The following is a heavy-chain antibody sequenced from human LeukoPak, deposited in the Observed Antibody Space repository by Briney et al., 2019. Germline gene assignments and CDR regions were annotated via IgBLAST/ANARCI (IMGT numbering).Heavy chain of an antibody. Sequence: PGRSLRLSCTASGFTFGDYAMSWVRQAPGKGLEWVGFIRSKAYGGTTEYAASVKGRFTISRDDSKSIAYLQMNSLKTEDTAVYYCTRVQYYYGSGSYYFVYWGQGTLVTVSS. D-gene: IGHD3-10*01. CDR2: IRSKAYGGTT. CDR1: GFTFGDYA. V-gene: IGHV3-49*04. J-gene: IGHJ4*02. CDR3: TRVQYYYGSGSYYFVY.